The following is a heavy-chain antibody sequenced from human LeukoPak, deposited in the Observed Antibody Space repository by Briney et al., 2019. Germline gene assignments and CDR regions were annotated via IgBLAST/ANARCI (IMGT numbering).Heavy chain of an antibody. J-gene: IGHJ4*02. V-gene: IGHV3-23*01. CDR2: ISGDGTET. CDR3: AKGGHYSFFDY. D-gene: IGHD4-11*01. Sequence: GGSLRLSCTASGLIFRNYAMTWVRQAPRKGLEWVSTISGDGTETFYADSVKGRFTISRDNSKNMHCLQMSSLRAEDTGIYYCAKGGHYSFFDYWGQGTLVTVSS. CDR1: GLIFRNYA.